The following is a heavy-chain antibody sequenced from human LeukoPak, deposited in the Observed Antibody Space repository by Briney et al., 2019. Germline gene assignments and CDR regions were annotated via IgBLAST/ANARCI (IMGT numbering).Heavy chain of an antibody. Sequence: PSETLSLTCTVSGGSISTNSYYWGWIRQPPGKGLEWVGSIYYTGITYHNPSLKSRVSISVDTSKNRLSLKLSSVTAADTAVYFCARGHLSSTRNYYLDFWGQGTLVTVSS. CDR3: ARGHLSSTRNYYLDF. CDR1: GGSISTNSYY. J-gene: IGHJ4*02. V-gene: IGHV4-39*07. D-gene: IGHD1/OR15-1a*01. CDR2: IYYTGIT.